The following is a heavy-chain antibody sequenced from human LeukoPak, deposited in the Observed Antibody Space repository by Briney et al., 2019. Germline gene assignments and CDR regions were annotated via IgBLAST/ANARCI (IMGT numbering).Heavy chain of an antibody. J-gene: IGHJ4*02. CDR2: ISSSGSII. D-gene: IGHD1-26*01. Sequence: PGGSLRLSCAASGFTFSDYNMRWIRQAPGKGLEWVSYISSSGSIIYYADSVKGRFTISRDNAKNSLYLQMNSLRAEDTALYYCARDRYSGSYPLDYWGQGTLVTVSS. V-gene: IGHV3-11*01. CDR1: GFTFSDYN. CDR3: ARDRYSGSYPLDY.